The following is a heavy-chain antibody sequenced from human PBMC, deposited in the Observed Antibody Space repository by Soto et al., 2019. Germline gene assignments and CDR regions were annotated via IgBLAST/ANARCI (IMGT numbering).Heavy chain of an antibody. CDR3: AREYCSGGSCYLDY. J-gene: IGHJ4*02. D-gene: IGHD2-15*01. CDR2: MNPNSGNT. V-gene: IGHV1-8*01. CDR1: GYTFTSYD. Sequence: QVQLVQSGAEVKKPGASVKVSCKASGYTFTSYDINWVRQATGQGLEWMGWMNPNSGNTGYAQKSQGRVTMTRNTSISTAYMELSSLRSEDTAVYYCAREYCSGGSCYLDYWGQGTLVTVSS.